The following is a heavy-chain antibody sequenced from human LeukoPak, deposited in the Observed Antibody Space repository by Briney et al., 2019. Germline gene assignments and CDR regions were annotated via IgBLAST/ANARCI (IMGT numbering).Heavy chain of an antibody. CDR3: ARDRVEDVDGDAFDI. V-gene: IGHV4-61*02. Sequence: PSETLSLTCTVSGGSISSATYYWSWIRQPAGKGLEWIGRIYTTGSTNYNPSLKSRVTISIDTSKNQFSLKLSSVTAADTAVHYCARDRVEDVDGDAFDIWGQGSMVTVSS. CDR1: GGSISSATYY. J-gene: IGHJ3*02. D-gene: IGHD3-10*01. CDR2: IYTTGST.